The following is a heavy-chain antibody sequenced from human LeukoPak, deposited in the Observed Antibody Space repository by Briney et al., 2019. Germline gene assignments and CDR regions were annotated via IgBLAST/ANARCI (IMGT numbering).Heavy chain of an antibody. J-gene: IGHJ4*02. D-gene: IGHD6-13*01. Sequence: PRASVKVSCKASGYTFTSYYMHWVRQAPGQGLEWMGIINPSGGSTSYAQKFQGRVAMTRDTSTSTVYMELSSLRSEDTAVYYCAREAAAGRGLDYWGQGTLVTVSS. CDR1: GYTFTSYY. CDR3: AREAAAGRGLDY. CDR2: INPSGGST. V-gene: IGHV1-46*01.